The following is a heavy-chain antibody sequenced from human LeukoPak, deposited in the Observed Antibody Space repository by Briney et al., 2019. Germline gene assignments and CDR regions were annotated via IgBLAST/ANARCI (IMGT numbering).Heavy chain of an antibody. J-gene: IGHJ4*02. CDR3: ARGDIHSGSRYDY. D-gene: IGHD3-10*01. CDR1: GGSVTSYY. Sequence: SETLSLTCTVSGGSVTSYYWSWIRQPPGRGLEWIGYIYYSGSTNYNPSLKSRVTISVDTSKNQFSLKLSSVTAADTAVYYCARGDIHSGSRYDYWGRGTLVTVSS. CDR2: IYYSGST. V-gene: IGHV4-59*02.